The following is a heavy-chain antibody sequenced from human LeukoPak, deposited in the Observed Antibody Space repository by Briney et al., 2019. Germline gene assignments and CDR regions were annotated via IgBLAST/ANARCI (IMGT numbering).Heavy chain of an antibody. J-gene: IGHJ4*02. CDR2: ISSSSSYI. CDR1: RFTFSTYT. D-gene: IGHD3-10*01. Sequence: GGSLRLSCAASRFTFSTYTMSWVRQAPGKGLEWVSSISSSSSYIYYADSVKGRFTISRDSAKNSPYLQMNSLRAEDTALYYCAIRGSPMVRNYWGQGTLVTVSS. V-gene: IGHV3-21*01. CDR3: AIRGSPMVRNY.